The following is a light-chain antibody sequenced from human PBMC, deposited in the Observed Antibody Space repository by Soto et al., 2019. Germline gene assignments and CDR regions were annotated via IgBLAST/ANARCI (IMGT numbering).Light chain of an antibody. V-gene: IGKV3-20*01. CDR3: QQYGSSGT. CDR2: GAS. Sequence: EIVLTQSQGTLSLSALDRAHLXCVASQSVSNNYLAWYQQKPGQAPRLLIYGASNRATGIPDRFSGSGSGTGFTLTISRLEPEDFAVYYCQQYGSSGTFGQGTKVDIK. J-gene: IGKJ1*01. CDR1: QSVSNNY.